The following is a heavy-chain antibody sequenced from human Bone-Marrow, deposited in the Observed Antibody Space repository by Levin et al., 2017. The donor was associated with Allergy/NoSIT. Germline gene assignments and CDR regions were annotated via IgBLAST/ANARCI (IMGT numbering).Heavy chain of an antibody. CDR1: GYTFTTFP. J-gene: IGHJ4*02. CDR2: INTNTGTP. D-gene: IGHD1-20*01. Sequence: GGSLRLSCKTSGYTFTTFPMNWVRRAPGRGLEWVGWINTNTGTPTYAQDFRGRFVFSLDRSINTAYLQVNNLNHDDTAVYYCARVGISATTLDYWGQGSLVTVSS. V-gene: IGHV7-4-1*02. CDR3: ARVGISATTLDY.